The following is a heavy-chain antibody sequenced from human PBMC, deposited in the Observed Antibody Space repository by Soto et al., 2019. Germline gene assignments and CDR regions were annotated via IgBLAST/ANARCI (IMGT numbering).Heavy chain of an antibody. D-gene: IGHD6-6*01. V-gene: IGHV6-1*01. CDR1: GDSVSSNSAA. J-gene: IGHJ6*02. CDR3: ASGGSSIAAREGYYYYGMDV. Sequence: PSQTLSLTCAISGDSVSSNSAAWNWIRQSPSRGLEWLGRTYYRSKWYNDYAVSVKSQITINPDTSKNQFSLRLNSVTPEDTAVYYRASGGSSIAAREGYYYYGMDVWGQGTTVTVSS. CDR2: TYYRSKWYN.